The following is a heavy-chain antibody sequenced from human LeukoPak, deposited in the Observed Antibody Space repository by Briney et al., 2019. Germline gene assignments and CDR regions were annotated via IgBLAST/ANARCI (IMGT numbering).Heavy chain of an antibody. CDR1: GYTFTSYG. J-gene: IGHJ4*02. Sequence: GASVKVSCKASGYTFTSYGINWVRQATGQGLEWMGWMNPNSGNAGYAQKFQGRVTITRNTSISTAYMELSSLRSEDTAVYYCARGRYYDFWSGYYSHHFDYWGQGTLVTVSS. D-gene: IGHD3-3*01. CDR2: MNPNSGNA. V-gene: IGHV1-8*03. CDR3: ARGRYYDFWSGYYSHHFDY.